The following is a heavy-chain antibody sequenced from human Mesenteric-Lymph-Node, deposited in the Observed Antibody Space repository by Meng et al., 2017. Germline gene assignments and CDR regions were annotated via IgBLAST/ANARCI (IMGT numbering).Heavy chain of an antibody. Sequence: QGQLPESGPGLEKPSQTLSLTCTVSGGSISSGDYYWSWIRQPPGKGLEWIGCIYYSGSTYYNPSLKGRVTISVDTSKNQFSLNLCSVTAADTAVYYCARGQRSYSGSYPEWFDPWGQGTLVTVSS. CDR1: GGSISSGDYY. CDR2: IYYSGST. D-gene: IGHD1-26*01. J-gene: IGHJ5*02. CDR3: ARGQRSYSGSYPEWFDP. V-gene: IGHV4-30-4*01.